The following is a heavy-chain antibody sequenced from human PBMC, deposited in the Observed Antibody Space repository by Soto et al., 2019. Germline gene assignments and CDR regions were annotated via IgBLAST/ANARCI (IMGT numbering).Heavy chain of an antibody. CDR2: IYHSGST. V-gene: IGHV4-38-2*01. D-gene: IGHD2-2*02. CDR3: ARVSLVVPAAILGWFDP. J-gene: IGHJ5*02. Sequence: PSETLSLTCAVSGYSISSGYYWGWIRQPPGKGLEWIGSIYHSGSTYYNPSLKSRATISVDTSKNQFSLKLSSVTAADTAVYYCARVSLVVPAAILGWFDPWGQGTLVTVSS. CDR1: GYSISSGYY.